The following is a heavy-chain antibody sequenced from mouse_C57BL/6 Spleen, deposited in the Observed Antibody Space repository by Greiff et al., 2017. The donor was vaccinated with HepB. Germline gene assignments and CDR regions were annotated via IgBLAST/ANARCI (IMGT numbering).Heavy chain of an antibody. Sequence: QVQLQQSGAELVRPGASVTLSCKASGYTFTDYEMHWVKQTPVHGLEWIGAIDPETGGTAYNQKFKVKAILTADKSSSTAYMELRSLTSEDSAVYYCTITGTGYVDYWGQGTTLTVSS. CDR2: IDPETGGT. D-gene: IGHD4-1*01. J-gene: IGHJ2*01. CDR3: TITGTGYVDY. CDR1: GYTFTDYE. V-gene: IGHV1-15*01.